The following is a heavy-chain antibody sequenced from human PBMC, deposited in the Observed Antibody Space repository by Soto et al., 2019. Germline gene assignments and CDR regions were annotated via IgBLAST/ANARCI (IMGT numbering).Heavy chain of an antibody. D-gene: IGHD2-8*01. CDR1: GFTFSTYA. Sequence: EVQLLESGGGLVQPGGSLRLSCAASGFTFSTYAMSWVRQAPGKGLEWVSTITTSGGNTYYADSVQGRFTISRDNSKNTPYLQMHSLRAEDTAVYYCAGRYYGVCYTNYYYYIDVWGKGTTVTVSS. CDR2: ITTSGGNT. CDR3: AGRYYGVCYTNYYYYIDV. J-gene: IGHJ6*03. V-gene: IGHV3-23*01.